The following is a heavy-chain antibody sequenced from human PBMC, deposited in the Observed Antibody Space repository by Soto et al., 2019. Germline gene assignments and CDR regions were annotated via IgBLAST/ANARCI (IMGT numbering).Heavy chain of an antibody. CDR1: GFTFTSSA. J-gene: IGHJ4*02. Sequence: ASVKVSCKASGFTFTSSAVQWVRQARGQRLEWIGWIVVGSGNTNYAQKFQERVTITRDMSTSTAYMELSSLRSEDTAVYYCAAEVVFDSSGMSFDYWGQGTLVTVSS. CDR3: AAEVVFDSSGMSFDY. CDR2: IVVGSGNT. D-gene: IGHD3-22*01. V-gene: IGHV1-58*01.